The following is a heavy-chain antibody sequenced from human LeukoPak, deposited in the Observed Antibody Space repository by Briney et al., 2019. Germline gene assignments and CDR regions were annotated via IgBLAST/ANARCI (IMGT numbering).Heavy chain of an antibody. CDR1: GFTFSSYA. Sequence: GGSLRLSCAASGFTFSSYAMSWVRQAPGKGLGWVSVISGSGGSTYYADSVKGRFTISRDNSKNTLYLQMNSLRAEDTAVYYCARPYDILTHPAFGYWGQGTLVTVSS. V-gene: IGHV3-23*01. CDR3: ARPYDILTHPAFGY. D-gene: IGHD3-9*01. CDR2: ISGSGGST. J-gene: IGHJ4*02.